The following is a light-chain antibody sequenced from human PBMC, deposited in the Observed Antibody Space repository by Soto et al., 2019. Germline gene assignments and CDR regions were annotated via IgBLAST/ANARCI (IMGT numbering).Light chain of an antibody. Sequence: EIVMTQPPATLSVSPGERATLSCWASQSVSSNFAWYQQKPGQAPRLLIYVASTRATGIPARFSGSGSGTEFTLTISSLQSEDFAVYYCQQFNNWPWTFGPGTKVDIK. CDR2: VAS. CDR1: QSVSSN. V-gene: IGKV3-15*01. CDR3: QQFNNWPWT. J-gene: IGKJ1*01.